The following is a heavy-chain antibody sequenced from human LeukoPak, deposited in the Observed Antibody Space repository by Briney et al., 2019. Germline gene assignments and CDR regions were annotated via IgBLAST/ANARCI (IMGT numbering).Heavy chain of an antibody. CDR2: IIPLFGTA. CDR1: GGTFSTYA. J-gene: IGHJ4*02. V-gene: IGHV1-69*01. Sequence: SSVKVSCKASGGTFSTYAISWARQAPGQGLEWMGGIIPLFGTANYAQKFQGRVTITADESTSTAYMELSSLRSDDTALYYCARGRQGYCGGGRCYICQFWGQGTLVTVSS. CDR3: ARGRQGYCGGGRCYICQF. D-gene: IGHD2-15*01.